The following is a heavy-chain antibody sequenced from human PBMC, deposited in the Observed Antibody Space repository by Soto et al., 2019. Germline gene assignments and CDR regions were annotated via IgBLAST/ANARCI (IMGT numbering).Heavy chain of an antibody. Sequence: PGGSLRLSCAASGFTFSSYGMHWVRQAPGKGLEWVAVISYDGSNKYYADSVKGRFTISRDNSKNTLYLQMNSLRAEDTAVYYCAKGYSSSWTTTLFDYWGQGTRVTVAS. CDR1: GFTFSSYG. D-gene: IGHD6-13*01. V-gene: IGHV3-30*18. J-gene: IGHJ4*02. CDR3: AKGYSSSWTTTLFDY. CDR2: ISYDGSNK.